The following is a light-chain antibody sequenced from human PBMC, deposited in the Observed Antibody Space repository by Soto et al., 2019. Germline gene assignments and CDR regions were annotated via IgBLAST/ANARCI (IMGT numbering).Light chain of an antibody. Sequence: QSVLTQPASVSGSPGQSITIFCTGTSSDVGGYNFVSWYQQHPGKAPKLMLFEVSNRPSGVSTRFSGSKSGNTASLTISGLQAEDEADYYCSSHTSSSTRVFGTGTKVTV. CDR2: EVS. V-gene: IGLV2-14*01. CDR3: SSHTSSSTRV. J-gene: IGLJ1*01. CDR1: SSDVGGYNF.